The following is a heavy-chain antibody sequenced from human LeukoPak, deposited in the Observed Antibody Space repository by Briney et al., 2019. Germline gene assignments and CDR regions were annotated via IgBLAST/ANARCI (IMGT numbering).Heavy chain of an antibody. CDR1: GYTFTGYY. V-gene: IGHV1-2*02. CDR3: ARVRGEDYVWGSYRRSYYFDY. J-gene: IGHJ4*02. Sequence: ASVKVSCKASGYTFTGYYMHWVRQAPGQGLEWMGWINPNSGGTNYAQKFQGRVTMTRDTSISTAYMELSRLRSDDTAVYYCARVRGEDYVWGSYRRSYYFDYWGQGTLVTVSS. D-gene: IGHD3-16*02. CDR2: INPNSGGT.